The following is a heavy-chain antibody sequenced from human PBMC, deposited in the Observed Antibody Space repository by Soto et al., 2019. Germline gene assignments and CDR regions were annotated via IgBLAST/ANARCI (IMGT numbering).Heavy chain of an antibody. CDR3: ARELFIAAAPTPYFDY. Sequence: EVQLVESGGGLVQPGGSLRLSCAASGFTFSSYSMNWVRQAPGKGLEWVSYISSSSSTIYYADSVKGRFTISRDNAKNSLYLQMNSLRDEDTAVYYCARELFIAAAPTPYFDYWGQGTLVTVSS. V-gene: IGHV3-48*02. D-gene: IGHD6-13*01. J-gene: IGHJ4*02. CDR1: GFTFSSYS. CDR2: ISSSSSTI.